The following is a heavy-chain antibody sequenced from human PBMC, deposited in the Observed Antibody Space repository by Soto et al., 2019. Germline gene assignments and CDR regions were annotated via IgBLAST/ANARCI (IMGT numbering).Heavy chain of an antibody. CDR1: GYTFTSYY. J-gene: IGHJ6*02. CDR2: INPSGGST. CDR3: ARDHLVPAATLYYYYYGMDV. D-gene: IGHD2-2*01. Sequence: ASVKVSCKASGYTFTSYYMHWVRQAPGQGLEWMGIINPSGGSTSYAQKFQGRVTMTRDTSTSTVYMELSSLRSEDTAVYYCARDHLVPAATLYYYYYGMDVWGQGTTVTVSS. V-gene: IGHV1-46*01.